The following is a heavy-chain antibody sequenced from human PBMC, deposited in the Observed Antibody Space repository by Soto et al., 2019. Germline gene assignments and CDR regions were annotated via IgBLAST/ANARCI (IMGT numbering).Heavy chain of an antibody. V-gene: IGHV3-33*01. CDR2: IWYDGSNK. CDR3: AREGFEAAEGWFDP. CDR1: GFTFSSYG. D-gene: IGHD6-13*01. J-gene: IGHJ5*02. Sequence: QVQLVESGGGVVQPGRSLRLSCAASGFTFSSYGMHWVRQAPGKGLEWVAVIWYDGSNKYYADSVKGRFTISRDNSKNTLYLQMNSLRAEDTAVYYCAREGFEAAEGWFDPWGQGTLVTVSS.